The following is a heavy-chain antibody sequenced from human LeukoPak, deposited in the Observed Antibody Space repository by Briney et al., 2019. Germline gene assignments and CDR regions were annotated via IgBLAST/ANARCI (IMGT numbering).Heavy chain of an antibody. Sequence: PSETLSLTCAVYGGSFSGYYWSWIRQPPGKGLEWIGEINHSGSTNYNPSLKSRVTISVDTSKNQFSLKLSSVTAADTAVYYCARGIPHDFWSGYYNYYYYYYMDVWGKGTTVTVSS. CDR1: GGSFSGYY. J-gene: IGHJ6*03. CDR3: ARGIPHDFWSGYYNYYYYYYMDV. D-gene: IGHD3-3*01. CDR2: INHSGST. V-gene: IGHV4-34*01.